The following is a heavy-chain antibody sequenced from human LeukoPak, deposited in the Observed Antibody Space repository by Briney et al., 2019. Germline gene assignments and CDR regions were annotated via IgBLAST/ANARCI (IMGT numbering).Heavy chain of an antibody. J-gene: IGHJ4*02. CDR1: GYTFTGYS. D-gene: IGHD1-26*01. Sequence: ASVKVSCKPSGYTFTGYSMHWVRQAPGQGLEWMGWINPNSGGTNYARTFQGRVTITRDTSISTAYMELSRLRSDDTAVYYCARASSGRELYSPSDYWGQGTLVTVSS. CDR2: INPNSGGT. V-gene: IGHV1-2*02. CDR3: ARASSGRELYSPSDY.